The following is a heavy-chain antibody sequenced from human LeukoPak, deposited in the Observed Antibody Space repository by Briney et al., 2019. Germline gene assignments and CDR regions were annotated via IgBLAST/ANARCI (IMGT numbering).Heavy chain of an antibody. CDR3: ARDRRIAAAGLDY. J-gene: IGHJ4*02. D-gene: IGHD6-13*01. V-gene: IGHV3-21*01. CDR1: GFTFSSYS. CDR2: ISSSSSHI. Sequence: PGGSLRLSCAASGFTFSSYSMNWVRQAPGKGLEWVSSISSSSSHIYYADSVKGRFTISRDNAKNSLYLQMNSLRAEDTAVYYCARDRRIAAAGLDYWGQGTLVTVSS.